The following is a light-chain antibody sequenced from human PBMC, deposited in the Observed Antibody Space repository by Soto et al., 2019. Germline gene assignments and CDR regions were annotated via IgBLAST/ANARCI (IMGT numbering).Light chain of an antibody. V-gene: IGKV1-13*02. CDR3: QQYDSYPLT. CDR1: QDIRKD. CDR2: DAS. J-gene: IGKJ4*01. Sequence: AIQMTQSPSSLSASVGDRVTITCRASQDIRKDLAWYQQKPGKAPKFLIYDASSLESGVPSRFSGSGSGTEFSLTISSLQPDDLATYFCQQYDSYPLTFGGGTKVDIK.